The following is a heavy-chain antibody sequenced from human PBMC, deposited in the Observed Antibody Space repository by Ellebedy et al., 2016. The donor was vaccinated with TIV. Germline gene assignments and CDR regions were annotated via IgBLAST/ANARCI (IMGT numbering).Heavy chain of an antibody. CDR3: VKAVRESWALFDY. J-gene: IGHJ4*02. CDR2: ISSNGGST. CDR1: GFTFSSYA. V-gene: IGHV3-64D*06. D-gene: IGHD3-16*01. Sequence: GESLKISXSASGFTFSSYAMHWVRQAPGKGLEYVSAISSNGGSTYYADSVKGRFTISRDNSKNTLYLQMSSLRAEDTAVYYCVKAVRESWALFDYWGQGTLVTVSS.